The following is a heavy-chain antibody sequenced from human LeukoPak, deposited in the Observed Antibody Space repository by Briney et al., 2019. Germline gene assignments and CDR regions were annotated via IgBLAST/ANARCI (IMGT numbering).Heavy chain of an antibody. Sequence: ASETLSLTCTVSGSSISSYYWSWIRQPAGKGLEWIGRIYTSGSTNYNPSLKSRVTMSVDTSKNQFSLKLSSVTAADTAVYYCARSKSYDFWSGYHFGGYYYYMDVWGKGTTVTVSS. V-gene: IGHV4-4*07. J-gene: IGHJ6*03. CDR3: ARSKSYDFWSGYHFGGYYYYMDV. CDR2: IYTSGST. D-gene: IGHD3-3*01. CDR1: GSSISSYY.